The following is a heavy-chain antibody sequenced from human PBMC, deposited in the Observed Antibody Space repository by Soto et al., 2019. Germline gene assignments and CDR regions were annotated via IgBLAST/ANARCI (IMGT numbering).Heavy chain of an antibody. CDR2: ISSTGKNI. CDR3: GRSHGAGSY. CDR1: GFTCIDYY. J-gene: IGHJ4*02. Sequence: PVGSLRLSCVASGFTCIDYYMNWVRQAPGKGLEWISYISSTGKNIYYSDSVKGRFIVSRDNAKNSLFLQMNSLTADDTAVYYCGRSHGAGSYWGQGTRVTVSS. D-gene: IGHD4-17*01. V-gene: IGHV3-11*01.